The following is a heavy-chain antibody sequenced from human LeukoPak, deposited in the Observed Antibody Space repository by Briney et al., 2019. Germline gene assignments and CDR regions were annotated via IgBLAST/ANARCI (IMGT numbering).Heavy chain of an antibody. CDR1: GYSFTSYW. V-gene: IGHV5-51*01. CDR2: IYPGDSDT. J-gene: IGHJ3*02. CDR3: ARSPYRNWGSVEDAFDI. D-gene: IGHD7-27*01. Sequence: GESLKISCKGSGYSFTSYWIGWVRQMPGKGLEWMGIIYPGDSDTRYSPSFQGQVTISADKSISTAYLQWSSLKASDTAMYYCARSPYRNWGSVEDAFDIWGQGTMVTVSS.